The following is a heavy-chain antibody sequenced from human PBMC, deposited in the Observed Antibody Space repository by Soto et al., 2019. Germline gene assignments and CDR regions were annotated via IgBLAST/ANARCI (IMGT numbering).Heavy chain of an antibody. CDR3: ARAKGLLTVTTASFDP. CDR2: IYYSGST. V-gene: IGHV4-30-4*01. D-gene: IGHD4-17*01. CDR1: GGSISSGDYY. J-gene: IGHJ5*02. Sequence: QVQLQESGPGLVKPSQTLSLTCTVSGGSISSGDYYWSWIRQPPGKGLEWIGYIYYSGSTYYKPSLKSRVTISGDTSKNPSSLKLSSVTAADTAVYYCARAKGLLTVTTASFDPWGQGTLVTVSS.